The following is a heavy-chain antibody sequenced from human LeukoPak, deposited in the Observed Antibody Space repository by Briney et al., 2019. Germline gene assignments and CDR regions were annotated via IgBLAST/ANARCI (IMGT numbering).Heavy chain of an antibody. J-gene: IGHJ3*02. CDR3: ARDPTDYYDSSGLI. CDR2: ISSSSSYI. CDR1: GFTFSSYS. D-gene: IGHD3-22*01. V-gene: IGHV3-21*01. Sequence: GGSLRLSCAASGFTFSSYSMNWVRQAPGKGLEWVSSISSSSSYIYYADSVKGRFTISRDNAKNSLYLQMNSLRAEDTAVYYCARDPTDYYDSSGLIWGQGTMVTVSS.